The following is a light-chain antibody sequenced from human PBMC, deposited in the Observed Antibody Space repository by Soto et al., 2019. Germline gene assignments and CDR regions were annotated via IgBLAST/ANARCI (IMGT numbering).Light chain of an antibody. CDR3: QQSYSTPWT. J-gene: IGKJ1*01. CDR1: QSISSY. Sequence: DIQMTQSPSSLSASVGDRVTITCRARQSISSYLNWYQQKPGKAPKLLIYAASSLQSGVPSRFSGCGSGTDFTLSISSLQPEVFATYYCQQSYSTPWTFGQHTKVEI. V-gene: IGKV1-39*01. CDR2: AAS.